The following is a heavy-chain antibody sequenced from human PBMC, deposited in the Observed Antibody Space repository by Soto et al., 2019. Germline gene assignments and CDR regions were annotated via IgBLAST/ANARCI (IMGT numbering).Heavy chain of an antibody. CDR3: ARVRVVPAAILFGFWFDP. CDR2: TYYRSKWYN. CDR1: GDSVSSNSAA. D-gene: IGHD2-2*01. J-gene: IGHJ5*02. V-gene: IGHV6-1*01. Sequence: PSQTLSLTCAISGDSVSSNSAAWNWIRQSPSRGLEWLGRTYYRSKWYNDYAVSVKRRITINPDTSKNQFSLQLNSVTPEDTAVYYCARVRVVPAAILFGFWFDPWGQGTLVTVSS.